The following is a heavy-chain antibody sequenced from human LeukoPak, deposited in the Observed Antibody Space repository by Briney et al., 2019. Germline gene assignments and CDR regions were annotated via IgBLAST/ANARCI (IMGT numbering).Heavy chain of an antibody. Sequence: GGPLRLSCAASGFTFSSYAMSWVRQAPGKGLEWVSAISGSGGSTYYADSVKGRFTISRDNSKNTLYLQMNSLRAEDTAVYYCAKSREYSYYYYGMDVWGQGTTVTVSS. V-gene: IGHV3-23*01. CDR3: AKSREYSYYYYGMDV. D-gene: IGHD2-15*01. J-gene: IGHJ6*02. CDR2: ISGSGGST. CDR1: GFTFSSYA.